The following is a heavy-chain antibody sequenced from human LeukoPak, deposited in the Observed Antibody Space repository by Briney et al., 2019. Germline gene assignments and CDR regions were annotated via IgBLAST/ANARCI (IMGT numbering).Heavy chain of an antibody. CDR1: GFTFSSYG. CDR3: AKGRFHDSSGYPIDH. Sequence: PGGSLRLSCAASGFTFSSYGMHWVRQAPGKGLEWVAVIWYDGSNKYYADSVKGRFTISRDNSKNTLYLQMNSLRPEDTAVYYCAKGRFHDSSGYPIDHWGQGTLVTVSS. V-gene: IGHV3-30*02. D-gene: IGHD3-22*01. J-gene: IGHJ5*02. CDR2: IWYDGSNK.